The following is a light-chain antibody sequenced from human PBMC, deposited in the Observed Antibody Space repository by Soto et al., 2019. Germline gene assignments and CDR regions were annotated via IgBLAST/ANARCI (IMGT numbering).Light chain of an antibody. Sequence: QSVLTQPPSASGTPGQRVTISCSGSSSNIGSNTVNSYQQLPRTDPKLLIYSNNQRPSGVPDRCSGSKSGTSASLAISGRQSEEEADYYCAAWDDSLNAVVFGGGTKLTVL. CDR1: SSNIGSNT. V-gene: IGLV1-44*01. CDR3: AAWDDSLNAVV. CDR2: SNN. J-gene: IGLJ2*01.